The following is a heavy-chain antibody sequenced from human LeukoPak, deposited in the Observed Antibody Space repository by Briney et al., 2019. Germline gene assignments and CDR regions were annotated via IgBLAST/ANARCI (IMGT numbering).Heavy chain of an antibody. CDR1: GGSISSYY. CDR3: ARENSGSYREFDY. Sequence: SETLSLTRTVSGGSISSYYWTWIRQPAGKGLEWIGRIYPSGSTNYNPSLKSRVTMSVDTSKNQFSLKLSSVTAADTAVYYCARENSGSYREFDYWGQGTLVTVSS. D-gene: IGHD1-26*01. V-gene: IGHV4-4*07. J-gene: IGHJ4*02. CDR2: IYPSGST.